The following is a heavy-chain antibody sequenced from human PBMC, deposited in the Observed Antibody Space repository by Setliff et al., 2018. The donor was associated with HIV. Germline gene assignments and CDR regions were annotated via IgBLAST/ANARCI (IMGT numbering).Heavy chain of an antibody. V-gene: IGHV1-46*01. D-gene: IGHD4-4*01. J-gene: IGHJ6*03. CDR3: ARERTTLTPHGLGYMDV. CDR2: INPFGGTT. CDR1: ASRYSFTAYN. Sequence: ASVKVSCKASASRYSFTAYNMHWVRQAPGQGLEWMGIINPFGGTTTYAQKFQGRVTMTRDTSTSTVYMELTNLRSEDTAVYYCARERTTLTPHGLGYMDVWGKGTTVTV.